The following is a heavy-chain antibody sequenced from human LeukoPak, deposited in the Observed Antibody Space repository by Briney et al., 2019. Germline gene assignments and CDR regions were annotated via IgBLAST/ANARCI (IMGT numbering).Heavy chain of an antibody. CDR3: ARGTEGYSSSWYFDY. CDR1: GYSISSGYY. D-gene: IGHD6-13*01. Sequence: PSETLSLTCAVSGYSISSGYYWGWIRQPPGKGLEWIGSIYHSGSTYYNPSLKSRVTISVGTSKNQFSLKLSSVTAADTAVYYCARGTEGYSSSWYFDYWGKGTLVTVSS. V-gene: IGHV4-38-2*01. CDR2: IYHSGST. J-gene: IGHJ4*02.